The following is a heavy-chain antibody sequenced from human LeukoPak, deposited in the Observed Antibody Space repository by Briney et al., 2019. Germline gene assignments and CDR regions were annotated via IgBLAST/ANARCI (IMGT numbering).Heavy chain of an antibody. CDR3: AKDSSGWYFDY. J-gene: IGHJ4*02. CDR1: GFTFSSYS. D-gene: IGHD6-19*01. Sequence: GGSLRLSCAASGFTFSSYSMNWVRRAPGKGLVWVSRINSDGSSTTYADSVKGRFTISRDNSKNTLYLQMNSLRAEDTAVYYCAKDSSGWYFDYWGQGTLVTVSS. V-gene: IGHV3-74*01. CDR2: INSDGSST.